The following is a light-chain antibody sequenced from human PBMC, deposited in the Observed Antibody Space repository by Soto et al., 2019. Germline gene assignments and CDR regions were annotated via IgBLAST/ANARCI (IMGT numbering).Light chain of an antibody. CDR3: SSHSSSSTLVV. CDR1: SSDVGGYNY. J-gene: IGLJ2*01. Sequence: QSALTQPASMSGSPGQSITISCTGTSSDVGGYNYVSWYRQHPGKAPKLMIYDVNNRPSGVSNRFSGSKSGNTASLTIPGLQAEDEADYYCSSHSSSSTLVVFCGGTKLTVL. V-gene: IGLV2-14*03. CDR2: DVN.